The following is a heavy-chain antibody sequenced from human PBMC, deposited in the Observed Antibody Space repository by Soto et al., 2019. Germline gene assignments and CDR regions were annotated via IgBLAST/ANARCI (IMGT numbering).Heavy chain of an antibody. CDR3: AREGLVLVPTTVNSDYYYYAMDV. J-gene: IGHJ6*02. V-gene: IGHV1-69*13. CDR2: IIPIFGTA. D-gene: IGHD2-2*01. CDR1: GGTFSSYA. Sequence: SVKVSCKASGGTFSSYAISWVRQAPGQGLEWMGGIIPIFGTANYAQKFEGRVTITADESTSTAYMELSSLRSDDTAVYYCAREGLVLVPTTVNSDYYYYAMDVWGQGTTVTVSS.